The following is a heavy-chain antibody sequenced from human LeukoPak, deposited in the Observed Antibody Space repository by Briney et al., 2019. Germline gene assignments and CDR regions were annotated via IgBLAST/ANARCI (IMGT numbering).Heavy chain of an antibody. Sequence: PSETLSLTCTVSGGSISSYYWSWIRQPPGKGLEWIGYIYYSGSTNYNPSLKSRVTISVDTSKNQFSLKLSSVTAADTAVYYCARDEYYYGSGSAHGGVDVWGKGTTVTISS. J-gene: IGHJ6*04. CDR3: ARDEYYYGSGSAHGGVDV. CDR1: GGSISSYY. D-gene: IGHD3-10*01. CDR2: IYYSGST. V-gene: IGHV4-59*12.